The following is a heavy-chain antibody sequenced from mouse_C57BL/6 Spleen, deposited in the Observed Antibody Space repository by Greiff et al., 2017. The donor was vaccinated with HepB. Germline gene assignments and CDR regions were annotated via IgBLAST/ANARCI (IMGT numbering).Heavy chain of an antibody. Sequence: VQLQQSGAELARPGASVKLSCKASGYTFTSYGISWVKQRTGQGLEWIGEIYPRSGNTYYNEKFKGKATLTADKSSSTAYMELRSLTSEDSAVYFWARGGGTGNYFDYWGQGTTLTVSS. CDR1: GYTFTSYG. D-gene: IGHD3-3*01. CDR3: ARGGGTGNYFDY. J-gene: IGHJ2*01. CDR2: IYPRSGNT. V-gene: IGHV1-81*01.